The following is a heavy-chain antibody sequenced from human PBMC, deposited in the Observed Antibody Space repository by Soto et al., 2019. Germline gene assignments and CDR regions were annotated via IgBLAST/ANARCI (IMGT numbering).Heavy chain of an antibody. V-gene: IGHV4-34*01. J-gene: IGHJ4*02. CDR3: ARVLAARASRDFDY. Sequence: QVQLQQWGAGLLKPSETLSLPCAVYGWAFSTDYWSWLRQPPGKGLEWIGEINPSGGTNYNPSLKLRVTISVATSKSQCSLKLSSVTAADTAVSYCARVLAARASRDFDYWGQGTRGSVSA. CDR1: GWAFSTDY. D-gene: IGHD6-6*01. CDR2: INPSGGT.